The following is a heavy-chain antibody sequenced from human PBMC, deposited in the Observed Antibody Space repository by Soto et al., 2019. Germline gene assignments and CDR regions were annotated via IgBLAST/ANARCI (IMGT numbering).Heavy chain of an antibody. J-gene: IGHJ4*02. CDR2: IYWDDTK. Sequence: QITLKESGPTLVKPTQTLTLTCTFSGFSLPTDRVGVGWIRQPPGKALEWLAVIYWDDTKTYRPSLKSRITITKDTSKIQVALTMTDMDPVDTATYYCAHAYGGRSLYWGQGTLVTVSS. V-gene: IGHV2-5*02. CDR3: AHAYGGRSLY. D-gene: IGHD1-26*01. CDR1: GFSLPTDRVG.